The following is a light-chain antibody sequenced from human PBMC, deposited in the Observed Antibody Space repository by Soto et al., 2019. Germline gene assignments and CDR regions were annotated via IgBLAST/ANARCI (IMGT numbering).Light chain of an antibody. CDR2: GTS. J-gene: IGKJ4*01. CDR1: RSVSTNY. V-gene: IGKV3-20*01. Sequence: EIVLTQSPDTLSLSPGESATLSCRASRSVSTNYLAWYQQKPGQAPRLLVAGTSSRATGIPDMFSGSGSGTDFTLTISGLDPEDFAVYYCQQFSSSPPGVTLGGGTLLEIK. CDR3: QQFSSSPPGVT.